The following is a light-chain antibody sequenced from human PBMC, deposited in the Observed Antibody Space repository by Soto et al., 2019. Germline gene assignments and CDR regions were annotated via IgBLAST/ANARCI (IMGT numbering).Light chain of an antibody. J-gene: IGKJ4*01. CDR2: GAS. V-gene: IGKV3-15*01. CDR3: QQYNNWLT. CDR1: QSVSSN. Sequence: EIVMTQSPATLSVSPGERATLSCRASQSVSSNLARYQQKPGQAPRLLIYGASTRATGIPARFSGSRSGTEFTLTISSLQSEDFAVYYCQQYNNWLTFGGGTKVEIK.